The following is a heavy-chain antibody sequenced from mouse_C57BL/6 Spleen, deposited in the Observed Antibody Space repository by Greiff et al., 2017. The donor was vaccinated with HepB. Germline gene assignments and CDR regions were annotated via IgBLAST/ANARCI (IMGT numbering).Heavy chain of an antibody. CDR3: ARGGSGYFDY. D-gene: IGHD3-1*01. Sequence: VHLVESGAELVMPGASVKLSCKASGYTFTSYWMHWVKQRPGQGLEWIGEIDPSDSYTNYNQKFKGKSTLTVDKSSSTAYMQLSSLTSEDSAVYYCARGGSGYFDYWGQGTTLTVSS. CDR2: IDPSDSYT. CDR1: GYTFTSYW. J-gene: IGHJ2*01. V-gene: IGHV1-69*01.